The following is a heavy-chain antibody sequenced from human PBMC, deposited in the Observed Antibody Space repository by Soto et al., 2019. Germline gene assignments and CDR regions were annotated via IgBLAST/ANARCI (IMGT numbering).Heavy chain of an antibody. J-gene: IGHJ4*02. CDR1: GFTFSSAA. CDR2: LSGSGDTT. V-gene: IGHV3-23*01. D-gene: IGHD1-26*01. Sequence: GGSLRLSCAASGFTFSSAAVSWLRQAPGKGLEWVSTLSGSGDTTYYADSVKGRFTISRDNSKNTLYLQMNSLRAEDTALYYCAKTRESGIYFYFDSWGQGALVTVSS. CDR3: AKTRESGIYFYFDS.